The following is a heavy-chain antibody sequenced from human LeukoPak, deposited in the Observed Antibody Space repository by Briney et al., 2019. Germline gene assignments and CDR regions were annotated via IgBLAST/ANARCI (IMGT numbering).Heavy chain of an antibody. Sequence: PSETLSLTCTVSGYSISSGYYWGWIRQPPGKGLEWSGNIYHNGGTYYNPSLKIRVTISVDTPKNQFSLKLSSVTAADAAVFYCARRYCSGNSCYFDYWGQGALVTVSS. CDR1: GYSISSGYY. J-gene: IGHJ4*02. CDR2: IYHNGGT. V-gene: IGHV4-38-2*02. D-gene: IGHD2-15*01. CDR3: ARRYCSGNSCYFDY.